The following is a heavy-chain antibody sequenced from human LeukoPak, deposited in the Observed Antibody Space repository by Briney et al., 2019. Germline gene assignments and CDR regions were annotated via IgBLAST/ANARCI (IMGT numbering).Heavy chain of an antibody. CDR2: VGNKASSYAT. D-gene: IGHD1-20*01. Sequence: GGSLKLSCAASGFTFSGSTMHWVRQASGKGLEWVGRVGNKASSYATAYAASVKGRFTISRDDSKNTAYLQMNSLKTEDTAVYYCTRSLNWIREYWGQGTLVTVSS. J-gene: IGHJ4*02. CDR1: GFTFSGST. V-gene: IGHV3-73*01. CDR3: TRSLNWIREY.